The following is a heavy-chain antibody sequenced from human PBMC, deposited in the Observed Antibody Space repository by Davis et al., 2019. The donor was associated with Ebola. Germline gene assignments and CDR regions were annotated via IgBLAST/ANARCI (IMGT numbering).Heavy chain of an antibody. D-gene: IGHD7-27*01. CDR2: ISSSGSTI. Sequence: GESLKISCAASGFTFSSYSMNWVRQAPGKGLEWVSYISSSGSTIYYADSVKGRFTISRDNAKNTLYLQMNSLRAEDTAVYYCAKEWAGDSYYYYHMDVWGKGTTVTVSS. J-gene: IGHJ6*03. CDR3: AKEWAGDSYYYYHMDV. V-gene: IGHV3-48*04. CDR1: GFTFSSYS.